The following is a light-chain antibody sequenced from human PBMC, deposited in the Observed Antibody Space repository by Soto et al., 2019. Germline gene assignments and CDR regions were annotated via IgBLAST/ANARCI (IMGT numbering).Light chain of an antibody. CDR3: LQYHTYRT. CDR1: QSISPW. J-gene: IGKJ1*01. V-gene: IGKV1-5*01. Sequence: DIQLTQSPSTLSASVGDRVSITCRSSQSISPWTAWYQHKPGKAPKHLIFDAANLESGVPSRFSGSGSGTEFTLTISSLQPDDFATYSRLQYHTYRTFGQGTKVDIK. CDR2: DAA.